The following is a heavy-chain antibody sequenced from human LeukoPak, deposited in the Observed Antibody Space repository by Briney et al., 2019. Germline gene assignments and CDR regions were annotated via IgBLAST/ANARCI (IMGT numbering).Heavy chain of an antibody. CDR2: ISYDGSNK. J-gene: IGHJ4*02. Sequence: QTGGSLRLSCAASGFNISTYGMHWVRQAPGKGLEWVTVISYDGSNKYYADSVKGRFTISRDNSKSTLYLQLNSLRAEDTAVYYCAKAKLALAAPDTGGFDYWGQGTLVTVSS. CDR1: GFNISTYG. CDR3: AKAKLALAAPDTGGFDY. D-gene: IGHD6-13*01. V-gene: IGHV3-30*18.